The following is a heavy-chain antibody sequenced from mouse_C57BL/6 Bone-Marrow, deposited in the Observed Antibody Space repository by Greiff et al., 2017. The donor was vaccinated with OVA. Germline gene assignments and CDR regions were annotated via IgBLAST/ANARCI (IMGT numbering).Heavy chain of an antibody. CDR1: GFSLSTFGMG. Sequence: QVQLKESGPGILQPSQTLSLTCSFSGFSLSTFGMGVGWIRQPSGKGLEWLAHIWWDDDKYYNPALKSRLTISKDTSKNQVFLKIANVDTADTATYYCARTLYYYGSSYGFAYWGQGTLVTVSA. J-gene: IGHJ3*01. D-gene: IGHD1-1*01. V-gene: IGHV8-8*01. CDR2: IWWDDDK. CDR3: ARTLYYYGSSYGFAY.